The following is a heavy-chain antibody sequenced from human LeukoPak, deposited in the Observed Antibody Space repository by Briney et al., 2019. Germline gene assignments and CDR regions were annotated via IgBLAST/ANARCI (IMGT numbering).Heavy chain of an antibody. J-gene: IGHJ4*02. CDR1: GFNFIDNS. CDR3: ARGYCSGPSCYMFAS. Sequence: PGGSLRLSCAGSGFNFIDNSMHWVRQAPGKGLEWVSSISSSNTYIYYRDSVKGRFTISRDNAKNSLFLQMNSLRAEDTAVYYCARGYCSGPSCYMFASWGQGTRVTVSS. V-gene: IGHV3-21*01. D-gene: IGHD2-2*02. CDR2: ISSSNTYI.